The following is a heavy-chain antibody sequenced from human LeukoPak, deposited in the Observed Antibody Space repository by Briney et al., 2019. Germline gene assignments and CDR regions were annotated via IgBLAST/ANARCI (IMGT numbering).Heavy chain of an antibody. J-gene: IGHJ5*02. D-gene: IGHD6-19*01. Sequence: GASVKVSCKASGYTFTSYYMHWVRQAPEQGLEWMGIINPSGGSTSYAQKFQGRVTMTRDTSTSTVYMELSSLRSEDTAVYYCAREGNIAVAGTGGNNWFDPWGQGTLVTVSS. CDR3: AREGNIAVAGTGGNNWFDP. CDR2: INPSGGST. V-gene: IGHV1-46*01. CDR1: GYTFTSYY.